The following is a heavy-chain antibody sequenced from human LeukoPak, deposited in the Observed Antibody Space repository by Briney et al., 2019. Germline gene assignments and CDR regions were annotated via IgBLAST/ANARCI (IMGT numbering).Heavy chain of an antibody. D-gene: IGHD5-12*01. CDR2: IYTSGST. V-gene: IGHV4-61*02. CDR3: ARDMGFSGYDLNWFDP. Sequence: SETLSLTCTVSGDSINSGNYYWSWVRQPAGKGLEWIGRIYTSGSTNYNPSLKSRVTISVDTSKNQFSLKLNSVTAADTAVYYCARDMGFSGYDLNWFDPWGQGTLVTVSS. J-gene: IGHJ5*02. CDR1: GDSINSGNYY.